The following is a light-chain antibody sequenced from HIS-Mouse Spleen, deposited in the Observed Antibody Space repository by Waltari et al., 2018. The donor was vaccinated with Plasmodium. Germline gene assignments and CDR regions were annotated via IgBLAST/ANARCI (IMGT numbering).Light chain of an antibody. CDR1: SSDVGGYNY. J-gene: IGLJ3*02. CDR2: DVI. V-gene: IGLV2-14*03. CDR3: SSYTSSSTLDWV. Sequence: QSALTQPASVSGSPGQSITISCTGTSSDVGGYNYVSWYQQHPGKAPKLMIYDVINRPSGVSNRFSGSKSGNTASLTISGLQAEDEADYYCSSYTSSSTLDWVFGGGTKLTVL.